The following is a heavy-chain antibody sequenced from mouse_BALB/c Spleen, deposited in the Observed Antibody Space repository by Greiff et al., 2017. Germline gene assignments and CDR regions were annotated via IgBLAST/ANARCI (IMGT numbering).Heavy chain of an antibody. Sequence: EVKVVESGGGLVQPGGSLKLSCAASGFTFSSYGMSWVRQTPDKRLELVATINSNGGSTYYPDSVKGRFTISRDNAKNTLYLQMSSLKSEDTAMYYCARDPVGRPYYAMDYWGQGTSVTVSS. D-gene: IGHD1-1*01. CDR2: INSNGGST. J-gene: IGHJ4*01. CDR1: GFTFSSYG. V-gene: IGHV5-6-3*01. CDR3: ARDPVGRPYYAMDY.